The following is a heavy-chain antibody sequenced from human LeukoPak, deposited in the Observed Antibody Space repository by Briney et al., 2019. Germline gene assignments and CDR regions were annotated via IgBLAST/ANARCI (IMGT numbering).Heavy chain of an antibody. V-gene: IGHV4-4*07. J-gene: IGHJ5*02. Sequence: SETLSLTCTVSGGSISSYYWSWIRQPAGKGLEWIGRIYTSGSTNYNPSLRRRVTISLDTSKNQFSLKLGSVTVADTAVYFCARDRQYYTDSGTDAWGQGILVSVSS. CDR3: ARDRQYYTDSGTDA. CDR2: IYTSGST. D-gene: IGHD3-3*01. CDR1: GGSISSYY.